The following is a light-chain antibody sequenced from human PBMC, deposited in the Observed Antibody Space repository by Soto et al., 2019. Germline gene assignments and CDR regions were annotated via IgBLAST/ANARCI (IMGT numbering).Light chain of an antibody. J-gene: IGKJ2*01. CDR1: QSISSDS. CDR2: ATS. CDR3: QHNT. Sequence: DIVLTQSPGTLSLSPGERATLSCRASQSISSDSLGWFQQKPGQPPRLLIYATSIRATGIPDRFSGSGSGTEFTLTISRLEPEDFSGYCCQHNTFGQGTKLE. V-gene: IGKV3-20*01.